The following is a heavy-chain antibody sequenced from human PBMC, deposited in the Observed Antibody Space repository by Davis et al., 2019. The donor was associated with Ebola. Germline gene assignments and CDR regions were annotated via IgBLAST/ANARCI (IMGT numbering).Heavy chain of an antibody. CDR1: GFTFSSYA. CDR3: ARDRHCSGGSCYPIPLGYFQH. Sequence: GESLKISCAASGFTFSSYAMHWVRQAPGKGLEWVAVISYDGSNKYYADSVKGRFTISRDNSKNTLYLQMNSLRAEDTAVYYCARDRHCSGGSCYPIPLGYFQHWGQGTLVTVSS. V-gene: IGHV3-30-3*01. CDR2: ISYDGSNK. J-gene: IGHJ1*01. D-gene: IGHD2-15*01.